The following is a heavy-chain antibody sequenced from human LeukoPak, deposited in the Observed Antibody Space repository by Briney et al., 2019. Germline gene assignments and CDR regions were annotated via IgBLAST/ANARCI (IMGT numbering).Heavy chain of an antibody. Sequence: SETLSLTCTVSGGSISSYYWSWIRQPPGKGLEWIGYIYYSGSTNYNPSLKSRVTISVDTSKNQFSLKPSSVTAADTAVYYCARGYCSGGSCYEFDYWGQGTLVTVSS. CDR1: GGSISSYY. V-gene: IGHV4-59*01. D-gene: IGHD2-15*01. CDR3: ARGYCSGGSCYEFDY. J-gene: IGHJ4*02. CDR2: IYYSGST.